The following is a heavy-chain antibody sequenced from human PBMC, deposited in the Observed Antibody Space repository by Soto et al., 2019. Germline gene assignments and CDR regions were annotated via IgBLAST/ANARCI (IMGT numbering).Heavy chain of an antibody. V-gene: IGHV3-30*03. CDR2: ISRDGSSK. D-gene: IGHD2-8*01. CDR1: GFTFTTYG. Sequence: PGGSLRLSCAASGFTFTTYGMHWVRQAPGEGLEWVAVISRDGSSKYYGDSVKGRFTVSRDNSNNTLYLSMTSLRPDDTAVFYCARSRNGAVPDSINFWGQGTLVTVSS. CDR3: ARSRNGAVPDSINF. J-gene: IGHJ4*02.